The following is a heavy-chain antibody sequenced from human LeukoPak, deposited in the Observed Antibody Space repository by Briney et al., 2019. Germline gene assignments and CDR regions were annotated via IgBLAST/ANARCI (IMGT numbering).Heavy chain of an antibody. CDR1: GLTVSSNY. CDR2: INHSGST. J-gene: IGHJ6*03. CDR3: ARASGWSYYYYYYMDV. Sequence: GSLRLSCAASGLTVSSNYMSWIRQPPGKGLEWIGEINHSGSTNYNPSLKSRVTISVDTSKNQFSLKLSSVTAADTAVYYCARASGWSYYYYYYMDVWGKGTTVTVSS. V-gene: IGHV4-34*01. D-gene: IGHD6-19*01.